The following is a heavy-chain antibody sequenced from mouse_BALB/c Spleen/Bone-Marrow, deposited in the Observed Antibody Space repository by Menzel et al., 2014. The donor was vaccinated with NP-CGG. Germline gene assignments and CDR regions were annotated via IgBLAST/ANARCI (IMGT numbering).Heavy chain of an antibody. CDR3: ARRDYGYFDV. Sequence: EVQLVESGGGLVKPGGSLKLSCAASGFTFXSYAMSWVRQTPEKRLEWVATISSGGSYTYYPDSVKGRFTISRDNAKNTLYLQMSSLRSEDTAMYYCARRDYGYFDVWGAGTTVTVSS. V-gene: IGHV5-9-3*01. CDR2: ISSGGSYT. J-gene: IGHJ1*01. CDR1: GFTFXSYA.